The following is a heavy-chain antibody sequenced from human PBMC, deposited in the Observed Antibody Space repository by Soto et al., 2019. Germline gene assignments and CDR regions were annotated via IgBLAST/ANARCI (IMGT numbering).Heavy chain of an antibody. J-gene: IGHJ3*02. V-gene: IGHV3-23*01. Sequence: PGGSLRLSCVASGFTFSSYAMSWVRQAPGKGLEWVSGITGGGGNTFYVDSVKGRFTISRDNAKNTLYLQMQSLRDEDTARYFCARDPNGDYVGAFDIRGQGTMVTVSS. CDR3: ARDPNGDYVGAFDI. D-gene: IGHD2-21*01. CDR2: ITGGGGNT. CDR1: GFTFSSYA.